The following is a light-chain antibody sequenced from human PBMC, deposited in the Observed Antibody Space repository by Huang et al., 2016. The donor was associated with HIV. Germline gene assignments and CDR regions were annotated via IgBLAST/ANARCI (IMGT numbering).Light chain of an antibody. CDR2: WAS. Sequence: DIVMTQSPASLAVSLGERATINCKSSQSVLNYYNNNNHLAWYQQKPGHPPKLLIYWASTRESGVPDRFIGSGSGTDFTLTISSLQAEDMAFYYCHQYYDTPGTFGQGTQVEIK. J-gene: IGKJ1*01. V-gene: IGKV4-1*01. CDR3: HQYYDTPGT. CDR1: QSVLNYYNNNNH.